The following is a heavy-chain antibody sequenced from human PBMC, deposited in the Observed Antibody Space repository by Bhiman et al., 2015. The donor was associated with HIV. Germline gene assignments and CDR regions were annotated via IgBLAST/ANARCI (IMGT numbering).Heavy chain of an antibody. Sequence: EVQLVESGGGLVKPGGSLRLSCAASGFTFRSYWMHWVRQVPGKGLVWVSRINSDGSSTNYADSVKGRFTISRDNAKNTLYLQMNSLRAEDTAVYYCARDSGYDWPTDYWGQGTLVTVSS. J-gene: IGHJ4*02. V-gene: IGHV3-74*01. D-gene: IGHD5-12*01. CDR1: GFTFRSYW. CDR2: INSDGSST. CDR3: ARDSGYDWPTDY.